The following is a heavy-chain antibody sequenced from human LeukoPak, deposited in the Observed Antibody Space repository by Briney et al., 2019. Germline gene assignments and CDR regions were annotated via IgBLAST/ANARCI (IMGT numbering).Heavy chain of an antibody. CDR3: AREGCSGGSCYWYYFDY. J-gene: IGHJ4*02. Sequence: ASVKVSCKASGYTFTSYAMHWVRQAPGQRLEWMGWINAGNGNTKYSQEFQGRVTITRDTSASTAYMELSSLRSEDMAVYYCAREGCSGGSCYWYYFDYWGQGTLVTVSS. D-gene: IGHD2-15*01. V-gene: IGHV1-3*03. CDR2: INAGNGNT. CDR1: GYTFTSYA.